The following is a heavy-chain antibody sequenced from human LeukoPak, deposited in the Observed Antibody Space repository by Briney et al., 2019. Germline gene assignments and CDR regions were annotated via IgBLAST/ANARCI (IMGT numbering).Heavy chain of an antibody. D-gene: IGHD6-13*01. CDR2: INTNTGNP. CDR1: GYTFTSYA. Sequence: ASVKVSCKASGYTFTSYAMNWVRQAPGQGLEWMGWINTNTGNPTHAQGFTGRFVFSLDTSVSTAYLQISSLKAEGTAVYYCARADSSSWYDPDFDYWGQGTLVTVSS. CDR3: ARADSSSWYDPDFDY. J-gene: IGHJ4*02. V-gene: IGHV7-4-1*02.